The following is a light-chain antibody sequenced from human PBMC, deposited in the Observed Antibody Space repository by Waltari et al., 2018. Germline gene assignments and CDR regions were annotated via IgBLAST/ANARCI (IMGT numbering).Light chain of an antibody. V-gene: IGLV2-23*02. CDR1: SSVFGSYNF. Sequence: QSALTQPASVSGAPGQSITLSCTGTSSVFGSYNFVSCYQHHPGNAPKLLLFVVTMEPSGVSDRFSGSKSGNTASLTISGLQAEDYADYYCYSSAMSAFVVFGGGTKLTVL. CDR3: YSSAMSAFVV. CDR2: VVT. J-gene: IGLJ3*02.